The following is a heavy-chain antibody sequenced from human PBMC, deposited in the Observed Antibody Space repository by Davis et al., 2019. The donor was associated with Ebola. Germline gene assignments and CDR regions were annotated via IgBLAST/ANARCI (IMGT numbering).Heavy chain of an antibody. CDR3: ARDREDYYESTGYYYNY. D-gene: IGHD3-22*01. CDR1: GFIFNRYP. CDR2: ISVDGTSE. J-gene: IGHJ4*02. Sequence: GESLKISCAASGFIFNRYPMHWVRQAPGKGLEWVAVISVDGTSEDYADSVKGRFIISRDNSKNTLYLQMNSLRAEDTAIYYCARDREDYYESTGYYYNYWGQGTLVTVSS. V-gene: IGHV3-30-3*01.